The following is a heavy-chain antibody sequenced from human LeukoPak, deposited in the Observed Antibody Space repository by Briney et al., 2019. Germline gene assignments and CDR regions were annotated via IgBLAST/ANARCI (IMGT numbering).Heavy chain of an antibody. D-gene: IGHD1-1*01. V-gene: IGHV4-59*11. CDR1: GGSINSHY. J-gene: IGHJ4*02. CDR3: ARDDDTAGIDY. CDR2: ISYSGST. Sequence: SETLSLTCTVSGGSINSHYWNWIRQPPGKGLEWIGYISYSGSTNYNPSLKSRVTISADTSKNQFSLKLRSVTAADTAVYYCARDDDTAGIDYWGQGTLVTVSS.